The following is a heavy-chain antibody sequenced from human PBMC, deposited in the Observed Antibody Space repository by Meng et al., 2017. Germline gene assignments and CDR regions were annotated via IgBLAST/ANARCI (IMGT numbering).Heavy chain of an antibody. Sequence: QVQLWQFGAEGRKPGASVKVSCKASGYTFTSYAMHWVRQAPGQRLEWMGWINAGNGNTKYSQKFQGRVTITRDTSASTAYMELSSLRSEDTAVYYCARDRSRLSTVTLLFDPWGQGTLVTVSS. CDR1: GYTFTSYA. CDR2: INAGNGNT. V-gene: IGHV1-3*01. J-gene: IGHJ5*02. D-gene: IGHD4-17*01. CDR3: ARDRSRLSTVTLLFDP.